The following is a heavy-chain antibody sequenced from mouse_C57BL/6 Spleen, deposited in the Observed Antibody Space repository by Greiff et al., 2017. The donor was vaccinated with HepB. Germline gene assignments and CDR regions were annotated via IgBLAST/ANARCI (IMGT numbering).Heavy chain of an antibody. Sequence: EVKLVESGGGLVKPGGSLKLSCAASGFTFSDYGMHWVRQAPEKGLEWVAYISSGSSTIYYADTVKGRFTISRDNAKNTLFLQMASLRSEDTAMYYCARNYYGSPYFEVWGTGTTVTVSS. J-gene: IGHJ1*03. CDR3: ARNYYGSPYFEV. V-gene: IGHV5-17*01. CDR1: GFTFSDYG. D-gene: IGHD1-1*01. CDR2: ISSGSSTI.